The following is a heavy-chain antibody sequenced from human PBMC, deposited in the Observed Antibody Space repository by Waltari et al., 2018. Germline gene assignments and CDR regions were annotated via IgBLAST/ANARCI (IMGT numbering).Heavy chain of an antibody. CDR1: GCNGNYNY. CDR2: IYAGGNT. Sequence: EAQLVESGGGLIQPGGSLRLSRAASGCNGNYNYMSWVRQAPGKGLEWVSVIYAGGNTYYADSVKGRFTVSRDTSKNTLYLQMNSLRVDDTAIYYCARAGLGSPLEWQRVFDLWGLGTLVTVSS. CDR3: ARAGLGSPLEWQRVFDL. V-gene: IGHV3-53*01. J-gene: IGHJ5*02. D-gene: IGHD5-12*01.